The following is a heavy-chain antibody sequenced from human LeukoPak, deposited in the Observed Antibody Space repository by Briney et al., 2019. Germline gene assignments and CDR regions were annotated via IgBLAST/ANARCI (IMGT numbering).Heavy chain of an antibody. CDR2: IYYSGST. J-gene: IGHJ2*01. V-gene: IGHV4-39*07. CDR3: ARGPREYFDL. D-gene: IGHD5-24*01. Sequence: SETLSLTCTVSGGSISSSSYFWGWIRQPPGKGLEWIGSIYYSGSTYYNPSLKSRVTISVDTSKNQFSLKLSSVTAADTAVYYCARGPREYFDLWGRGTLVTVSS. CDR1: GGSISSSSYF.